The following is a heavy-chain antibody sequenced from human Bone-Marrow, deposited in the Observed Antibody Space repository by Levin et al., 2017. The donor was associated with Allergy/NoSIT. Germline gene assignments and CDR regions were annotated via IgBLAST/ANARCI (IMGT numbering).Heavy chain of an antibody. Sequence: ASVKVSCKASGYTFTSYAMNWVRQAPGQGLEWMGWINTNTGNPTYAQGFTGRFVFSLDTSVSTAYLQICSLKAEDTAVYYCARGAYYYGSGSYSGLYYWGQGTLVTVSS. D-gene: IGHD3-10*01. CDR3: ARGAYYYGSGSYSGLYY. V-gene: IGHV7-4-1*01. J-gene: IGHJ4*02. CDR1: GYTFTSYA. CDR2: INTNTGNP.